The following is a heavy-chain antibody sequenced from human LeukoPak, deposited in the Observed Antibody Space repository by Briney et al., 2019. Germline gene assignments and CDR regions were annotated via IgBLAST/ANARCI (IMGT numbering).Heavy chain of an antibody. Sequence: GGSLRLSCAASGFTFSSYAMSWIRQAPGKGLEWVSGVTVGGVSTYYADSVKGRFTISRDNSKNTLYLQMNSLRAEDTAVYYCAKGVYYGSDNLDYWGQGTLVTVSS. CDR2: VTVGGVST. V-gene: IGHV3-23*01. CDR3: AKGVYYGSDNLDY. J-gene: IGHJ4*02. D-gene: IGHD3-10*01. CDR1: GFTFSSYA.